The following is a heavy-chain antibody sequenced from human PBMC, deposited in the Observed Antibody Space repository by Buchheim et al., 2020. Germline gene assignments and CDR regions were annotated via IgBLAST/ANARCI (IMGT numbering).Heavy chain of an antibody. CDR3: ARTRRDYVEDF. V-gene: IGHV3-30*03. CDR2: ISFDGNNK. Sequence: QVQLVESGGGVVQPGRSLRLSCAASGFTFSDYGMHWVRQAPGKGLEWVAVISFDGNNKDYADSVKGRFTISRDNSKNTLYLQMNSLGAEDTAVYFCARTRRDYVEDFWGQGTL. J-gene: IGHJ4*02. CDR1: GFTFSDYG. D-gene: IGHD4-17*01.